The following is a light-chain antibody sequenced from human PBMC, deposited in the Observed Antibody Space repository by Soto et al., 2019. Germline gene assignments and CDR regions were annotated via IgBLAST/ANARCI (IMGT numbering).Light chain of an antibody. CDR3: QKYNTAPWT. CDR2: DAS. V-gene: IGKV1-27*01. J-gene: IGKJ1*01. Sequence: DIQMTQSPSSLPASVGDRVTLTCRASQGISNYLAWYQQKPGKLPTLLIYDASTLQSGVPSRFSGSGSGTDFTLTISSLQPADVATYYCQKYNTAPWTFGQGTKVEIK. CDR1: QGISNY.